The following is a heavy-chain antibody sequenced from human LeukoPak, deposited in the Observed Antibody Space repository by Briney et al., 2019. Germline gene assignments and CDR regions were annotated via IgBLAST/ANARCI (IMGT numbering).Heavy chain of an antibody. CDR3: AREGRGTYCSGGSCYSVYYYYGMDV. CDR1: GFTFSSYW. V-gene: IGHV3-7*01. J-gene: IGHJ6*02. Sequence: GGSLRLSCAASGFTFSSYWMSWVRQAPGKGLEWVANIKQDGSEKYYVDSVKGRFTISRDNAKNSLYLQMNSLRAEDTAVYYCAREGRGTYCSGGSCYSVYYYYGMDVWGQGTTVTVSS. CDR2: IKQDGSEK. D-gene: IGHD2-15*01.